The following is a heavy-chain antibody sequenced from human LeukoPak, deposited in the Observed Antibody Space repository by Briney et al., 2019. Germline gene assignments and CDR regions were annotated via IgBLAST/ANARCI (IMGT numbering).Heavy chain of an antibody. CDR3: ATDLAVAAAGTLFDY. CDR1: GYTLTELS. J-gene: IGHJ4*02. V-gene: IGHV1-24*01. CDR2: FDPEDGET. Sequence: GASVKVPCKVSGYTLTELSMHWVRQTPGKGLEWMGGFDPEDGETIYAQKFQGRVTMTEDTSTDTAYMELSSLRSEDTAVYYCATDLAVAAAGTLFDYWGQGTLVTVSS. D-gene: IGHD6-13*01.